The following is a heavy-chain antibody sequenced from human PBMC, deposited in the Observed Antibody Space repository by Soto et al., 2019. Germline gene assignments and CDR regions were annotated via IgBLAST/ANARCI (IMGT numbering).Heavy chain of an antibody. CDR2: IIPIFGTA. V-gene: IGHV1-69*01. J-gene: IGHJ5*02. CDR1: GGTFSSYA. D-gene: IGHD2-15*01. Sequence: QVQLVQSGAEVKKPGSSVKVSCKASGGTFSSYAISWVRQAPGQGLEWMGGIIPIFGTANYAQKFQGRVTITADESTSTAYRELSSLRSEDTAVYYCARGGGHCSGGSCYYNWFDPWGQGTLVTVSS. CDR3: ARGGGHCSGGSCYYNWFDP.